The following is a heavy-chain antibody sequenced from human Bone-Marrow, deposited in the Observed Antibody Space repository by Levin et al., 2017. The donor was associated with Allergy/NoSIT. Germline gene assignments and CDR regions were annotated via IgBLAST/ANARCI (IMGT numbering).Heavy chain of an antibody. CDR3: ARDYDYVWGSYRYTNWFDP. Sequence: SSQTLSLTCTVSGGSISSYYWSWIRQPPGKGLEWIGYIYYSGSTNYNPSLKSRVTISVDTSKNQFSLKLSSVTAADTAVYYCARDYDYVWGSYRYTNWFDPWGQGTLVTVSS. D-gene: IGHD3-16*02. CDR1: GGSISSYY. J-gene: IGHJ5*02. V-gene: IGHV4-59*01. CDR2: IYYSGST.